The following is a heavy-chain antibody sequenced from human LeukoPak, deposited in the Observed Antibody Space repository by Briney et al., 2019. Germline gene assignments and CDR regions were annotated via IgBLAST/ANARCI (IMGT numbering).Heavy chain of an antibody. CDR2: ISSSGSTI. J-gene: IGHJ4*02. CDR1: GFTFSSYE. Sequence: GGSLRLSCAASGFTFSSYEMNWVRQAPGKGLEWVSYISSSGSTIYYADSVKGRFTISRDNAKNSLYLQMNSLRAEDTAVYYCARGTYSYGIDYWGQGTLVTVSS. D-gene: IGHD5-18*01. CDR3: ARGTYSYGIDY. V-gene: IGHV3-48*03.